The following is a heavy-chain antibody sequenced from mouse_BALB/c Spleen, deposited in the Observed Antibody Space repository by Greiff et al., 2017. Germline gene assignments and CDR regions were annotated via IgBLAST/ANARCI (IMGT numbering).Heavy chain of an antibody. J-gene: IGHJ4*01. CDR1: GFSLTSYG. V-gene: IGHV2-9*02. CDR2: IWAGGST. Sequence: VQVVESGPGLVAPSQSLSITCTVSGFSLTSYGVHWVRQPPGKGLEWLGVIWAGGSTNYNSALMSRLSISKDNSKSQVFLKMNSLQTDDTAMYYCAREGGERYYAMDYWGQGTSVTVSS. CDR3: AREGGERYYAMDY.